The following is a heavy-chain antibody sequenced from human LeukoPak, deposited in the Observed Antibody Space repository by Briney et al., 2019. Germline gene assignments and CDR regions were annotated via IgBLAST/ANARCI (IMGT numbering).Heavy chain of an antibody. CDR2: IKQDGSEK. CDR3: ARGVWAPFDS. CDR1: GFSLSNYW. J-gene: IGHJ4*02. V-gene: IGHV3-7*01. D-gene: IGHD7-27*01. Sequence: GGSLRLSCAASGFSLSNYWMNWVRQAPGKGLEWVANIKQDGSEKNYVDSVKGRFTISRDNAKNSLILQMNRLRDEDTAVYYCARGVWAPFDSWGQGTLVTVSS.